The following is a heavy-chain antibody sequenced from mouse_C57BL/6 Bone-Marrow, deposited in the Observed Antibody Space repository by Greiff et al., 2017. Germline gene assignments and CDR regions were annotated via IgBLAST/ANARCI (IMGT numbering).Heavy chain of an antibody. J-gene: IGHJ2*01. CDR1: GYTFTSYW. CDR3: AKDLNWEEYFDY. CDR2: IHPNSGST. Sequence: VQLKQPGAELVKPGASVKLSCKASGYTFTSYWMHWVKQRPGQGLEWIGMIHPNSGSTNYNEKFKSKATLTVDKSSSTAYMHLSSLTSEDSAVYYCAKDLNWEEYFDYWGQGTTLTVSS. D-gene: IGHD4-1*01. V-gene: IGHV1-64*01.